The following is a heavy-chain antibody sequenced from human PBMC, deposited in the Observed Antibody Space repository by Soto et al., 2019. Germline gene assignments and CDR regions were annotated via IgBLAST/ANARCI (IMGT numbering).Heavy chain of an antibody. Sequence: PGGSLRLSCAASGFTFSSYAMHWVRQAPGKGLEWVAVISYDGSNKYYADSVKGRFTISRDNSKNTLYLQMNSLRAEDTAVYYCARVRSSSWYRDYYYGMDVWGQGTTVTVSS. J-gene: IGHJ6*02. V-gene: IGHV3-30-3*01. CDR3: ARVRSSSWYRDYYYGMDV. D-gene: IGHD6-13*01. CDR1: GFTFSSYA. CDR2: ISYDGSNK.